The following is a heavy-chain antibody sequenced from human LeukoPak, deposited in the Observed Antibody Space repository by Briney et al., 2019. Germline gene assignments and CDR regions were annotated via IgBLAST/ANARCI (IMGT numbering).Heavy chain of an antibody. D-gene: IGHD3-22*01. CDR3: ARDGDYYDSSGYFDY. CDR1: GFTFSSYG. Sequence: GGPLRLSCAASGFTFSSYGMNWVRQAPGKGLEWVSSISSSSSYIYYADSVKGRLTISRDNAKKSLYLQMNSLRAEDTAVYYCARDGDYYDSSGYFDYWGQGTLVTVSS. V-gene: IGHV3-21*01. CDR2: ISSSSSYI. J-gene: IGHJ4*02.